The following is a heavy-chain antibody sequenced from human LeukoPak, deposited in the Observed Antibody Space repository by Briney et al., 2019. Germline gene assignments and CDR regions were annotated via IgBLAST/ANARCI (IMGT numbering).Heavy chain of an antibody. J-gene: IGHJ4*02. CDR3: ARDRAVATMYFDY. D-gene: IGHD5-12*01. CDR2: ISSSGSTI. CDR1: GFTFSDYY. Sequence: GALRLSCAASGFTFSDYYMSWIRQAPGKGLEWVSYISSSGSTIYYADSVKGRFTISRDNAKNSLHLQMNSLRAEDTAVYYCARDRAVATMYFDYWGQGTLVTVSS. V-gene: IGHV3-11*01.